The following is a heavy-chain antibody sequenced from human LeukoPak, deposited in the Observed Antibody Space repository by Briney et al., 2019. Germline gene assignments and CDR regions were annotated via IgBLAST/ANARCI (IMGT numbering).Heavy chain of an antibody. Sequence: SETLSLTCTVSGASISSSSYYWGWIRQPPGKRLEYIGTFYYSGSPYYNPSLKSRITISADTSKNQFSLRLSSVTAADTAIYYCARVEPTGTDDYWGQGTLVTVSS. J-gene: IGHJ4*02. D-gene: IGHD1-1*01. CDR1: GASISSSSYY. V-gene: IGHV4-39*01. CDR3: ARVEPTGTDDY. CDR2: FYYSGSP.